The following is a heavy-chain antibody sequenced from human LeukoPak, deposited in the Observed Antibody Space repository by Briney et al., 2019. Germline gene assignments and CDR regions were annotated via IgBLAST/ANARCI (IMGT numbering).Heavy chain of an antibody. D-gene: IGHD3-10*01. CDR1: GGSFSGYY. CDR3: ARGRSQYGSGSYYRVYYYYYMDV. V-gene: IGHV4-34*01. J-gene: IGHJ6*03. Sequence: SETLSLTCAVYGGSFSGYYWSWIRQPPGKGLEWIGEINHSGSTNYNPSLKSRVTISVDTSKNQFSLKLSSVTAADTAVYYCARGRSQYGSGSYYRVYYYYYMDVWGKGTTVTVSS. CDR2: INHSGST.